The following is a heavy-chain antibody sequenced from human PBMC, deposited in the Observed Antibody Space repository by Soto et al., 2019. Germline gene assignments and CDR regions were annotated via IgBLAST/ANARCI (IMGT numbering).Heavy chain of an antibody. CDR1: GFTFSSYG. CDR3: AKGIAPLGELSPPDY. D-gene: IGHD3-16*02. V-gene: IGHV3-30*18. CDR2: ISYDGSNK. Sequence: QVQLVESGGGVVQPGRSLRLSCAASGFTFSSYGMHWVRQAPGKGLEWVAVISYDGSNKYYADSVKGRFTISRDNSKNTLYLQMNSLRAEDTAVYYCAKGIAPLGELSPPDYWGQGTLVTVSS. J-gene: IGHJ4*02.